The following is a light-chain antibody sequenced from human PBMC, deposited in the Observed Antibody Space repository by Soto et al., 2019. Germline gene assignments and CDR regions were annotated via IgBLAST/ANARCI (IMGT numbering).Light chain of an antibody. V-gene: IGLV1-44*01. CDR2: SNN. CDR3: AGWDDSLNGWV. Sequence: QLVLTQPPSASGTPGQRVTISCSGSTSNIGGNSVNWYKQLPGTAPKVLMYSNNQRPSGVPDRFSGSKSGTSASLAISGLQSEDEADYYCAGWDDSLNGWVFGGGTKLTVL. J-gene: IGLJ3*02. CDR1: TSNIGGNS.